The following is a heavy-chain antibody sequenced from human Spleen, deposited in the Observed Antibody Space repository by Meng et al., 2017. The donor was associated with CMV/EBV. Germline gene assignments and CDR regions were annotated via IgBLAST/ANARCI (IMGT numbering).Heavy chain of an antibody. Sequence: GESLKISCAASGYTFSSYGMHWVRQAPGKGLEWVAFIRYDGSNKYYADSVKGRFTISRDNSKNTLYLQMNSLKAEDTAVYYCAKDFGHAKVTTGYWGQGTLVTVSS. CDR3: AKDFGHAKVTTGY. CDR2: IRYDGSNK. D-gene: IGHD5-18*01. CDR1: GYTFSSYG. J-gene: IGHJ4*02. V-gene: IGHV3-30*02.